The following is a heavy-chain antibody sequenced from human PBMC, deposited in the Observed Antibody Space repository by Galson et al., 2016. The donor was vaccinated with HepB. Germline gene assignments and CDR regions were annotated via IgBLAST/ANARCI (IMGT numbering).Heavy chain of an antibody. CDR3: ARMDPALISGFDY. CDR2: IYYSGTT. D-gene: IGHD2-15*01. Sequence: SETLSLTCTVSGGSISSGNYYWSWVRQPPGKRLEWIGDIYYSGTTNYKPPLKSRVTISVDTSKNQFSLRLSSVTAADTAVYYCARMDPALISGFDYWGQGTLVTASS. J-gene: IGHJ4*02. CDR1: GGSISSGNYY. V-gene: IGHV4-61*01.